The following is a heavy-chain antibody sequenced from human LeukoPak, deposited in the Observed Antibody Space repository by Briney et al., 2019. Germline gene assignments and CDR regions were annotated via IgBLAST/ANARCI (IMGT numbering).Heavy chain of an antibody. CDR3: ARGKGYYDILTALRHGAFDI. V-gene: IGHV4-39*07. Sequence: NPSETLSLTCTVAGGSISSSSYYCGWIRPPPRKGLEWLGSIYYSGSTYYNPSLKSRVTISVDTSKNQFSLKLSSVTAADTAVYYCARGKGYYDILTALRHGAFDIWGQGTMVTVSS. J-gene: IGHJ3*02. CDR1: GGSISSSSYY. D-gene: IGHD3-9*01. CDR2: IYYSGST.